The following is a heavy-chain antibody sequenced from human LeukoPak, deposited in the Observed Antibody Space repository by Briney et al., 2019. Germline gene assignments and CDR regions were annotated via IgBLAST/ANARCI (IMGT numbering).Heavy chain of an antibody. CDR2: IWYDGSNK. CDR1: GFTFSSYA. D-gene: IGHD1-26*01. CDR3: ARDPWELQGSVFDY. V-gene: IGHV3-33*08. J-gene: IGHJ4*02. Sequence: GGSLRLSCAASGFTFSSYAMSWVRQAPGKGLEWVAVIWYDGSNKYYADSVKGRFTISRDNSKNTLYLQMNSLRAEDTAVYYCARDPWELQGSVFDYWGQGTLVTVSS.